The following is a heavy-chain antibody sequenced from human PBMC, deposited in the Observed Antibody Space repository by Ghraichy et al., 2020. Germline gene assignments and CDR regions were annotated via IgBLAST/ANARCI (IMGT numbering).Heavy chain of an antibody. CDR3: ARDISSSGYYYGMDV. CDR2: IGTAGDT. D-gene: IGHD6-6*01. Sequence: GGSLRLSCAASGFTFSSYDMHWVRQATGKGLEWVSAIGTAGDTYYPGSVKGRFTISRENAKNSLYPQMNSLRAGDTAVYYCARDISSSGYYYGMDVWGQGTTVTVSS. CDR1: GFTFSSYD. J-gene: IGHJ6*02. V-gene: IGHV3-13*01.